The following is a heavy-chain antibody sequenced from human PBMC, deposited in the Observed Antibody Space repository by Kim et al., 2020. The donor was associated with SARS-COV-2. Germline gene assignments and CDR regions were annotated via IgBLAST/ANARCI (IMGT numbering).Heavy chain of an antibody. D-gene: IGHD2-15*01. V-gene: IGHV3-7*05. CDR2: IKQDGSEK. CDR1: GFTFSSYW. Sequence: GGSLRLSCAASGFTFSSYWMSWVRQAPGKGLEWVANIKQDGSEKYYVDSVKGRFTISRDNAKNSLYLQMNSLRAEDTAVYYCARFRTQIVVVVADNPYYFDYWGQGSLVTVSS. J-gene: IGHJ4*02. CDR3: ARFRTQIVVVVADNPYYFDY.